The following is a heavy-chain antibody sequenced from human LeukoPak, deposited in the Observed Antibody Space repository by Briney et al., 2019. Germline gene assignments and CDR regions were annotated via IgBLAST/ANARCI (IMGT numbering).Heavy chain of an antibody. Sequence: SETLSLTCTVSGYSISSGYYWGWIRQPPGKGLEWIGSIYHSGSTYYNPSLKSRVTISVDTSKNQFSLKLSSVTAADTAVYYCARRTPPSYYYYMDVWGKGTTVTISS. CDR3: ARRTPPSYYYYMDV. CDR1: GYSISSGYY. J-gene: IGHJ6*03. V-gene: IGHV4-38-2*02. CDR2: IYHSGST.